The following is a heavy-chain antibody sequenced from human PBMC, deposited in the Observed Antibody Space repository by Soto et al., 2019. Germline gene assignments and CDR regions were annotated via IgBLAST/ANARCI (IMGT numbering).Heavy chain of an antibody. CDR2: ISGSGGST. V-gene: IGHV3-23*01. Sequence: GGSLRLSCAASGFTFSSYAMSWVRQAPGKGLEWVSAISGSGGSTYYADSVKGRFTISRDNSKNTLYLQMNSLRAEDTAVYYCAKGALLLWFGELLSSYMDVWGKGTTVTVSS. D-gene: IGHD3-10*01. CDR3: AKGALLLWFGELLSSYMDV. CDR1: GFTFSSYA. J-gene: IGHJ6*03.